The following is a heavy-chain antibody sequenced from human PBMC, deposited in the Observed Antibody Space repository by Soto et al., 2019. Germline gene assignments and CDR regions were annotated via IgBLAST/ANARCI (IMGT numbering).Heavy chain of an antibody. D-gene: IGHD5-12*01. Sequence: PGGSLRLSCAASGFTFSDYYMSWIRQAPGKGLEWVSYISSSSSYTNYADSVKGRFTISRDNAKNSLYLQMNSLRAEDTAVYYCARDGDGYNNFDYWGQGTLVTVSS. V-gene: IGHV3-11*06. CDR3: ARDGDGYNNFDY. CDR1: GFTFSDYY. J-gene: IGHJ4*02. CDR2: ISSSSSYT.